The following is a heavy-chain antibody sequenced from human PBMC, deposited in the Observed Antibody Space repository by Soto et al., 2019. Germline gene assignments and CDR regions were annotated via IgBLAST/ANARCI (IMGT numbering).Heavy chain of an antibody. CDR3: VKALRYFDWLPDFDY. Sequence: GSLRLSCSASGXTFSSYAMHWVRQAPGKGLEYVSAISSNGGSTYYADSVKGRFTISRDNSKKTLYLQMSSLRAEDTAVYYCVKALRYFDWLPDFDYWGQGTLGTVSS. D-gene: IGHD3-9*01. V-gene: IGHV3-64D*06. CDR2: ISSNGGST. J-gene: IGHJ4*02. CDR1: GXTFSSYA.